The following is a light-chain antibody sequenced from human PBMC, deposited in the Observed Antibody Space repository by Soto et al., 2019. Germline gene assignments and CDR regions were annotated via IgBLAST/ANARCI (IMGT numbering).Light chain of an antibody. Sequence: QPVLTQPPSVSGAPGQRVTISCTGSSSNIGAGYDVHWYQQLPGTAPKLLIYGNSNRPSGVPDRFSGSKSGTAASLAITGFQAEDEADYYYQSYDSSLSGYVVFGGGTQLTVL. V-gene: IGLV1-40*01. CDR1: SSNIGAGYD. CDR2: GNS. J-gene: IGLJ2*01. CDR3: QSYDSSLSGYVV.